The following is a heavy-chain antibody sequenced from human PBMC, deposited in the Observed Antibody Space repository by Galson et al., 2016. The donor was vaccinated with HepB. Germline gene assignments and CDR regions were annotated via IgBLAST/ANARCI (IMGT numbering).Heavy chain of an antibody. D-gene: IGHD3-3*01. CDR2: ISGSGGGT. CDR1: GFTFSTYA. CDR3: AKVLEHGRGDF. Sequence: SLRLSCAASGFTFSTYAMSWVRQAPGKGLEWLSVISGSGGGTKYADSVKGRFTISRDNSKNTLYLKMNSLRAEDTAIYYCAKVLEHGRGDFWGQGTLVTVSS. V-gene: IGHV3-23*01. J-gene: IGHJ4*02.